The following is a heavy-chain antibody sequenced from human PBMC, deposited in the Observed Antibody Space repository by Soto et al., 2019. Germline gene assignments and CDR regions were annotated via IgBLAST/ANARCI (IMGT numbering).Heavy chain of an antibody. J-gene: IGHJ4*02. D-gene: IGHD3-10*01. V-gene: IGHV3-23*01. CDR3: AKVAVRGVVVSNFDS. CDR1: GFTFTNYA. Sequence: EVQLLESGGGLVQPGGSLRLSCGASGFTFTNYAMSWVRQAPGKGLEWASTASGSGASTYYADSVKGRFTISRDNSKNTLYLQMKSLRIEDTAVYYCAKVAVRGVVVSNFDSRGQGTLVTVSS. CDR2: ASGSGAST.